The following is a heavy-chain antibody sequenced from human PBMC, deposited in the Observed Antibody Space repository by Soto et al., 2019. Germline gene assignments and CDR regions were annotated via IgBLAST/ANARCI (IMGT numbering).Heavy chain of an antibody. CDR2: IYPGDSDT. V-gene: IGHV5-51*01. Sequence: GESLKISCKGSGYSFTSYWIGWVRQMPGKGLEWMGIIYPGDSDTKYSPSFQGQVTISADKSISTAYLQWSSLKASDTAMYYCARPRDMPAIRAPGASDIWGPGPMLTVSS. CDR1: GYSFTSYW. CDR3: ARPRDMPAIRAPGASDI. J-gene: IGHJ3*02. D-gene: IGHD3-10*01.